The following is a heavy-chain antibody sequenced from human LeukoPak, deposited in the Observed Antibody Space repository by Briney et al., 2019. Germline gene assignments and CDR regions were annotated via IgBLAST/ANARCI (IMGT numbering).Heavy chain of an antibody. J-gene: IGHJ4*02. Sequence: PGGSLRLSCAASGFTFSSYSMTWVRQAPGKGLEWVSSISSSSSYIYYADSVKGRFTISRDNAKNSLYLQMNSLRAEDTAVYYCASIWGGRDYWGQGTLVTVSS. CDR3: ASIWGGRDY. V-gene: IGHV3-21*01. CDR2: ISSSSSYI. CDR1: GFTFSSYS. D-gene: IGHD3-16*01.